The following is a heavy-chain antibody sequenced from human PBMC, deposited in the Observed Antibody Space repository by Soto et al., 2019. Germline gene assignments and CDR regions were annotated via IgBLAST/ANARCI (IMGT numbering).Heavy chain of an antibody. Sequence: QVQLVQSGAEVKKPGASVKVSCKASGYTFTSYAMHLVRQAPGQRLEWMGWINAGNGNTKYSQKFQGRVTITRDTSATTAYMELSSLRSEDTAVYYCARGPGGPDGPGDYWGQGTLVTVSS. V-gene: IGHV1-3*01. D-gene: IGHD2-15*01. CDR3: ARGPGGPDGPGDY. J-gene: IGHJ4*02. CDR1: GYTFTSYA. CDR2: INAGNGNT.